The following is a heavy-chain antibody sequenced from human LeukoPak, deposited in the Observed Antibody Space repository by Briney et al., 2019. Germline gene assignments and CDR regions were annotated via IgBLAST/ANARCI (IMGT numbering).Heavy chain of an antibody. V-gene: IGHV3-23*01. D-gene: IGHD5-12*01. CDR1: GFTFSNYA. CDR3: AKGYSSGDY. Sequence: GGSLRLSCAASGFTFSNYAITWVRQAPGKGLEWVSTISGSGSSTYYADSVKGRFTISRDNSKNTLYLQMNSLRAEDTVVYYCAKGYSSGDYWGQGTLVTVSS. J-gene: IGHJ4*02. CDR2: ISGSGSST.